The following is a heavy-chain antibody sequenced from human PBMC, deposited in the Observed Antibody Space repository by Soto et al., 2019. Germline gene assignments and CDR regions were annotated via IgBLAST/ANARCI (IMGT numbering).Heavy chain of an antibody. Sequence: GGSLRLSCAASGFTFSDYYMSWIRQAPGKGLEWVSYISSSGSTIYYADSVKGRFTISRDNAKNSLYLQMNSLRAEDTAVYYCASPQPYSSSSFYYYGMDVWGQGTTVTVSS. CDR2: ISSSGSTI. CDR1: GFTFSDYY. D-gene: IGHD6-6*01. CDR3: ASPQPYSSSSFYYYGMDV. V-gene: IGHV3-11*01. J-gene: IGHJ6*02.